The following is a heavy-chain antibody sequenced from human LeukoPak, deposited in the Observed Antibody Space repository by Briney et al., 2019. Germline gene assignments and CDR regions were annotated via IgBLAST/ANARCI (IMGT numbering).Heavy chain of an antibody. CDR3: AKVGYDSSGYYYTESAPYYYYGMDV. V-gene: IGHV3-23*01. J-gene: IGHJ6*02. Sequence: GGSLRLSCAASGFTFSSYAMSWVRQAPGKGLEWVSAISGSGGSTYYADSVKGRFTISRDNSKNTLYLQMNSLRAEDTAVYYCAKVGYDSSGYYYTESAPYYYYGMDVWGQGTLVTVSS. CDR1: GFTFSSYA. D-gene: IGHD3-22*01. CDR2: ISGSGGST.